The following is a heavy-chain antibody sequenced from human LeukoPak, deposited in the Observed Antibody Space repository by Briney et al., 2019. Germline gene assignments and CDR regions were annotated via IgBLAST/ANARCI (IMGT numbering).Heavy chain of an antibody. D-gene: IGHD3-3*01. CDR3: ARDRTRFLEWSHTDAFDI. CDR2: IYYSGST. V-gene: IGHV4-31*03. J-gene: IGHJ3*02. Sequence: SETLSLTCTVSGGSISSSSYYWSWIRQHPGKGLEWIGYIYYSGSTYYNPSLKSRVTISVDTSKNQFSLKLSSVTAADTAVYYCARDRTRFLEWSHTDAFDIWGQGTMVTVSS. CDR1: GGSISSSSYY.